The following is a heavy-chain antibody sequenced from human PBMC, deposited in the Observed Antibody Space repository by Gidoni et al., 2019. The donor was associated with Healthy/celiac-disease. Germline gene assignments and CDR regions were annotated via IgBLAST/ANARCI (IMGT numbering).Heavy chain of an antibody. V-gene: IGHV3-9*01. Sequence: EVQLVESGGGLVQPGRSLRLSCAASGFSFDDYAMHWVRQAPGKGLEWVSGSSWNSGSIGYADSVKGRFTISRDNAKDSLYLQMNSLRAEDTALYYCAVYRPYNWNDEVGYYFAHWGQGTLVTVSS. CDR1: GFSFDDYA. CDR2: SSWNSGSI. D-gene: IGHD1-1*01. J-gene: IGHJ4*02. CDR3: AVYRPYNWNDEVGYYFAH.